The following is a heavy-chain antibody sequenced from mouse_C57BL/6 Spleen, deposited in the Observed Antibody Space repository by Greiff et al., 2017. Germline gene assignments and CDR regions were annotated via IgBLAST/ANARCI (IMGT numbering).Heavy chain of an antibody. D-gene: IGHD1-1*01. Sequence: QVQLQQPGAELVMPGASVKLSCKASGSTFTSYWMHWVKQRPGQGLEWIGEIDPSDSYTNYNQKFKGKSTLTVDKSSSTAYMQLSSLTSEDSAVYYCARDYYGSRGFDVWGTGTTVTVSS. V-gene: IGHV1-69*01. CDR1: GSTFTSYW. CDR2: IDPSDSYT. J-gene: IGHJ1*03. CDR3: ARDYYGSRGFDV.